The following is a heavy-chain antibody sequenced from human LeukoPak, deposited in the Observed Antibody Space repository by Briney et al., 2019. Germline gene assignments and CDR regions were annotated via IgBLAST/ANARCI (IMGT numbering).Heavy chain of an antibody. CDR1: GGSISSYY. CDR3: ARDDCSSTSCYEGWFDP. CDR2: IYYSGST. D-gene: IGHD2-2*01. Sequence: SETLSLTCTVSGGSISSYYWSWIRQPPGKGLEWIGYIYYSGSTHYNPSLKSRVTISVDTSKNQFSLKLSSVTAADTAVYYCARDDCSSTSCYEGWFDPWGQGTLVTVSS. V-gene: IGHV4-59*01. J-gene: IGHJ5*02.